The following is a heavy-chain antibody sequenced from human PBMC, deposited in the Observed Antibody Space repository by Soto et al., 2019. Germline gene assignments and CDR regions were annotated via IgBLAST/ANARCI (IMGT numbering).Heavy chain of an antibody. J-gene: IGHJ4*02. Sequence: PGGSLRLSCAASGFTFSSYAMSWVRHDPGKGLEWVSAISGSGGSTYYADSVKGRFTISRDNSKNTLYLQMNSLRAEDTAVYYCANAYCTNGVCDTEGDYWGQGPLVTVS. CDR1: GFTFSSYA. V-gene: IGHV3-23*01. CDR3: ANAYCTNGVCDTEGDY. D-gene: IGHD2-8*01. CDR2: ISGSGGST.